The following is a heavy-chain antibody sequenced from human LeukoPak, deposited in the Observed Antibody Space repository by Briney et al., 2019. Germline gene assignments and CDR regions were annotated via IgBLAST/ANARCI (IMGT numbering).Heavy chain of an antibody. D-gene: IGHD3-3*01. CDR2: ISWNSNNI. V-gene: IGHV3-9*01. J-gene: IGHJ6*02. CDR1: GFSFDDYA. CDR3: ARDGGFGVVTHYYGMDV. Sequence: GGSLRLSCAASGFSFDDYAMHWVRQVPGKGLEWVSGISWNSNNIDYADAVKGRFTISRDNAKNSLYLQMNSLRAEDTAVYYCARDGGFGVVTHYYGMDVWGQGTTVTVSS.